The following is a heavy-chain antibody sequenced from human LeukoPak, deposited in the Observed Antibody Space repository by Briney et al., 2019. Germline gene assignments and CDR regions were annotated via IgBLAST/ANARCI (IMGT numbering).Heavy chain of an antibody. V-gene: IGHV3-48*01. CDR3: ARLGVWFGELWDFDY. Sequence: PGGSLRLSCAASGFTFSSYSMNWVRQAPGKGLEWVSYISNSSSTIYYADSVKGRFTISRDNAKNSLYLQMNSLRAEDTAVYYCARLGVWFGELWDFDYWGQGTLVTVSS. CDR1: GFTFSSYS. CDR2: ISNSSSTI. D-gene: IGHD3-10*01. J-gene: IGHJ4*02.